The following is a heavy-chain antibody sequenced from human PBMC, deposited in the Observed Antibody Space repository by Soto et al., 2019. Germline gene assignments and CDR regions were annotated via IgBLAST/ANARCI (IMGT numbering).Heavy chain of an antibody. J-gene: IGHJ6*02. Sequence: ASVRVSCKASGGTFSSYAISWVRQAPGQGLEWMGGIIPIFGTANYAQKFQGRVTITADESTSTAYMELSSLRSEDTAVYYCARDDGAAMDYNYYGMDVWGQGTTVTVSS. CDR2: IIPIFGTA. CDR1: GGTFSSYA. D-gene: IGHD2-2*01. V-gene: IGHV1-69*13. CDR3: ARDDGAAMDYNYYGMDV.